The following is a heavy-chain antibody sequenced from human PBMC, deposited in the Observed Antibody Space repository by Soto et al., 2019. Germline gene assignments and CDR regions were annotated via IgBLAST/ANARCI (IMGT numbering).Heavy chain of an antibody. Sequence: SVKVSCKASGGTFSSYAISWVRQAPGQGLEWMGGIIPIFGTANYAQKFQGRVTITADESTSTAYMELSSLRSEDTAVYYCAREIEYSRSWGGHGAYGMDVWGQGTTVT. V-gene: IGHV1-69*13. D-gene: IGHD6-6*01. CDR2: IIPIFGTA. J-gene: IGHJ6*02. CDR1: GGTFSSYA. CDR3: AREIEYSRSWGGHGAYGMDV.